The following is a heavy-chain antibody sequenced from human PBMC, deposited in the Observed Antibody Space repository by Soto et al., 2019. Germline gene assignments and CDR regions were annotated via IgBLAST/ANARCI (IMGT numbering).Heavy chain of an antibody. J-gene: IGHJ4*02. CDR2: LHNDGRIT. CDR3: ARGRGSCYLDF. Sequence: EVQLVESGGGLVLPGGSLILSCAASGFTFSNYWLYRVRQAPGKGVVWVSRLHNDGRITTYADSEKGRFTITKNIAKNTQCLQMDGLTADDTAMYYCARGRGSCYLDFWGQGTLVTVSS. D-gene: IGHD2-2*01. CDR1: GFTFSNYW. V-gene: IGHV3-74*01.